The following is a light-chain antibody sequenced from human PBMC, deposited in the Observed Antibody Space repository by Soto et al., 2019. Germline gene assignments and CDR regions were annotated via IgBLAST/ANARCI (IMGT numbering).Light chain of an antibody. CDR2: DAS. CDR3: HQRQYWPPIT. V-gene: IGKV3-11*01. J-gene: IGKJ5*01. CDR1: QSVSSN. Sequence: EIVLTQSPATLSLSPGERATLSCRASQSVSSNLAWYQQKPGQAPRLLISDASNRATGIPARFSGSGSGTDFTLTISSLEPEDFAVYYCHQRQYWPPITFGQGTRLEIK.